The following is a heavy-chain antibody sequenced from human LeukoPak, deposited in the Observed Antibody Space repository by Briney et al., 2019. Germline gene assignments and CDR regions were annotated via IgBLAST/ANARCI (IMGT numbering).Heavy chain of an antibody. J-gene: IGHJ4*02. Sequence: GGSLRLSCEASGFAFSFSAMTWVRQAPGTGLEWVSTINANAINTYYAASVKGRFIISRDNSMNTLYLQMNSLGVEDTAVYYCARDHAGSGRAFDYWGQGTLVTVSS. V-gene: IGHV3-23*01. CDR3: ARDHAGSGRAFDY. D-gene: IGHD2-15*01. CDR1: GFAFSFSA. CDR2: INANAINT.